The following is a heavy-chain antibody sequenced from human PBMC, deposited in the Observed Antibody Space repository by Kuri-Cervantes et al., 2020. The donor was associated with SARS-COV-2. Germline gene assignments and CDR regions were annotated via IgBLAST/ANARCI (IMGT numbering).Heavy chain of an antibody. CDR1: GFTFNTYN. CDR2: IGPSNTYI. CDR3: ARAWFGELLGYFDY. J-gene: IGHJ4*02. Sequence: GESLKISCTASGFTFNTYNMKWVRQAPGKGLEWVSGIGPSNTYIYYADSVKGRFTISRDNAKNSLYLQMNSLRAEDTAVYYCARAWFGELLGYFDYWGQGTLVTVSS. D-gene: IGHD3-10*01. V-gene: IGHV3-21*01.